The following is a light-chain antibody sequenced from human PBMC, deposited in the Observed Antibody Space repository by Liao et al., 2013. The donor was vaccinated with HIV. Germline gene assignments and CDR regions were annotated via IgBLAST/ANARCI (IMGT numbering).Light chain of an antibody. CDR2: YDS. CDR3: QVWDINSDQDVV. J-gene: IGLJ2*01. Sequence: SYELTQPPSVSVAPGKTARITCGGSNIGSEGVHWYQQKPGQAPVVVIYYDSDRPSGIPERFSGSNSGDTATLTINRVEAGDEADYYCQVWDINSDQDVVFGGGTELTVL. CDR1: NIGSEG. V-gene: IGLV3-21*01.